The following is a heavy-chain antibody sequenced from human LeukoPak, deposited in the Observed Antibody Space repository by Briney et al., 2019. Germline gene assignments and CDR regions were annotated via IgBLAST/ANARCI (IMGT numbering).Heavy chain of an antibody. CDR2: INPNSGGT. CDR3: ARGQAHDAFDI. V-gene: IGHV1-2*06. CDR1: GGTFSSYA. J-gene: IGHJ3*02. Sequence: ASVRVSCKASGGTFSSYAISWVRQAPGQGLEWMGRINPNSGGTNYAQKFQGRVTMTRDTSISTAYMELSRLRSDDTAVYYCARGQAHDAFDIWGQGTMVTVSS.